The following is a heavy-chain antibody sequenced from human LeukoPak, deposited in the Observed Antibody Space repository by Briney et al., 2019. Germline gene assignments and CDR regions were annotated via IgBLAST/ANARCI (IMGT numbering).Heavy chain of an antibody. V-gene: IGHV1-69*13. Sequence: ASVKVSCKPSGGTFSSCAISWVRPAPGQGLEWMGGIIPIFGTANYAQKFQGRVTITADESTSTAYMELSSLRSEDTAVYYCAREGRVGATTRGAFDIWGQGTMVTVSS. D-gene: IGHD1-26*01. CDR3: AREGRVGATTRGAFDI. CDR1: GGTFSSCA. CDR2: IIPIFGTA. J-gene: IGHJ3*02.